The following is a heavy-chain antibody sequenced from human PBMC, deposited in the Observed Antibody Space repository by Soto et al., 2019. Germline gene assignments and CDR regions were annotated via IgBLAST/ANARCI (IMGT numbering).Heavy chain of an antibody. V-gene: IGHV4-4*02. CDR2: IHRAGVT. CDR3: AGRPEIHPR. Sequence: QVHLQESGPGLVKPSETLSLTSAISGGSTSSSDWWTWVRQPPGEGLEWIGEIHRAGVTNYNSSLKSRLTISLDHSRNQFSLSLTSVTAADAAVYFCAGRPEIHPRWGQGILVPVSS. D-gene: IGHD1-26*01. CDR1: GGSTSSSDW. J-gene: IGHJ4*02.